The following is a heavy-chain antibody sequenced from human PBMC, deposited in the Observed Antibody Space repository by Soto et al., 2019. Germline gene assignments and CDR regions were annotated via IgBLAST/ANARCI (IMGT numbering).Heavy chain of an antibody. J-gene: IGHJ4*02. Sequence: HVQLQESGPGLVRPSETLSLICTVSGASLGSDCWSWIRQPPRRGLEWVGYMCDSGTTNYNPSLRSRLTISLDSAKNQFSLTMDSVTAADTAIYYCAKYYLGSLESWGQGTLVTVSS. CDR3: AKYYLGSLES. V-gene: IGHV4-59*01. D-gene: IGHD1-26*01. CDR1: GASLGSDC. CDR2: MCDSGTT.